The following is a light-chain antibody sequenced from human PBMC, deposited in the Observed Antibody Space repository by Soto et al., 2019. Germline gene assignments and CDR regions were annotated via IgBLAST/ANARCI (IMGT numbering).Light chain of an antibody. J-gene: IGKJ1*01. Sequence: ETVMTQSPATLSVSPGERATLSCRASQTVGSNLAWYQQTPGRAPRLLIYGASTRATGIPARFSGGGSGTEFTLTISSLQSEDFAVYYCQQYNDWLRTFGQGTKVEI. CDR2: GAS. CDR3: QQYNDWLRT. V-gene: IGKV3-15*01. CDR1: QTVGSN.